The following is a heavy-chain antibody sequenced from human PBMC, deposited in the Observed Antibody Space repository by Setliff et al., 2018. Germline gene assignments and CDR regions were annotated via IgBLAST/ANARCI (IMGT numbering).Heavy chain of an antibody. CDR2: ISVSGSYI. Sequence: PGGSLRLSCAASGFTFSDYYMSWIRQAPGKGLEWISYISVSGSYIDYADSVKGRFTISRDNAKSSLFLQMDSLRVDDTAVYYCGRDGFDFRTGQGGPWGQGTRVTVSS. J-gene: IGHJ5*02. V-gene: IGHV3-11*06. D-gene: IGHD3-3*01. CDR1: GFTFSDYY. CDR3: GRDGFDFRTGQGGP.